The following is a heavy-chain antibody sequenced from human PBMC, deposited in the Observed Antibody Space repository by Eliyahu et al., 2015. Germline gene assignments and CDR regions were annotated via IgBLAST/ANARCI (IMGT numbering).Heavy chain of an antibody. V-gene: IGHV3-30-3*01. CDR3: ARDQGRGYSGTMGGSFDY. J-gene: IGHJ4*02. D-gene: IGHD5-12*01. Sequence: QVQLVESGGGVVQPGRSLRLSCAASGFTXSXXXMHWVRQAPGKGLEWVAVISYDGSNKYYADSVKGRFTISRDNSKNTLYLQMNSLRAEDTAVYYCARDQGRGYSGTMGGSFDYWGQGTLVTVSS. CDR2: ISYDGSNK. CDR1: GFTXSXXX.